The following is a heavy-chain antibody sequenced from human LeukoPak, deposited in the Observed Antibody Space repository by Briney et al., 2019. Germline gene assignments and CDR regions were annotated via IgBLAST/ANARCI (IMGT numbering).Heavy chain of an antibody. D-gene: IGHD5-24*01. V-gene: IGHV4-59*08. Sequence: PSETLSLTCTVSGGSISSYYWSWIRQPPGKGLEWIGYIYYSGSTNYNPSLKSRVTISVDTSKNQFSLKLSSVTAADTAVHYCARRAEMATIALVQPWYGMDVWGQGTTVTVSS. CDR1: GGSISSYY. CDR3: ARRAEMATIALVQPWYGMDV. J-gene: IGHJ6*02. CDR2: IYYSGST.